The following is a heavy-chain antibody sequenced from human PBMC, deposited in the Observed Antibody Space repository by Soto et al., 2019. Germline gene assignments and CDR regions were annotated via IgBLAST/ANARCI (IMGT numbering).Heavy chain of an antibody. V-gene: IGHV4-39*01. CDR3: ARRVLPAAMHYYYYYYMDV. J-gene: IGHJ6*03. Sequence: QLQLQESGPGLVKPSETLSLTCTVSGGSISSSSYYWGWIRKPPGKGLEWIGSIYYGGSTYYNPSLKRRVTISVDTSKNQVSLKLSSVTAADTAVYCCARRVLPAAMHYYYYYYMDVWGKGTTVTVSS. CDR1: GGSISSSSYY. D-gene: IGHD2-2*01. CDR2: IYYGGST.